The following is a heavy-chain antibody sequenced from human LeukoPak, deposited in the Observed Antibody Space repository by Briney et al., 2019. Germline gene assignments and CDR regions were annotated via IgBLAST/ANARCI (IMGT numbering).Heavy chain of an antibody. CDR2: IITILGIA. D-gene: IGHD1-26*01. V-gene: IGHV1-69*02. Sequence: SVKVSCKASGYTFTGYYMHWVRQAPGQGLEWMGRIITILGIANYAQKFQGRVTITADKSTSTAYMELSSLRSEDTAVYYCAFRTAIPQSGSYLHWGQGTLVTVSS. CDR3: AFRTAIPQSGSYLH. CDR1: GYTFTGYY. J-gene: IGHJ4*02.